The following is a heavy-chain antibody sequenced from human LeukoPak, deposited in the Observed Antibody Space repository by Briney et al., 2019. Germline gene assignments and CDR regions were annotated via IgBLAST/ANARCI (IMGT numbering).Heavy chain of an antibody. CDR2: ISAYNGNT. D-gene: IGHD4-11*01. CDR1: GYTFTSYG. J-gene: IGHJ5*02. V-gene: IGHV1-18*01. Sequence: ASVKVSCKASGYTFTSYGISGVRQAPGQGLEWMGWISAYNGNTNYAQKLQGKVTMTTDTSTSTAYMELRSLRSDDTAVYYCARDSWVLGSTVGFDPWGQGTLVTVSS. CDR3: ARDSWVLGSTVGFDP.